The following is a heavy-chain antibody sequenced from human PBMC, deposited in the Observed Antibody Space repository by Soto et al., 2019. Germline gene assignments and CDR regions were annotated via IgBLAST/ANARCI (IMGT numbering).Heavy chain of an antibody. CDR2: ISAYNGNT. D-gene: IGHD1-26*01. V-gene: IGHV1-18*01. CDR1: GYTYTNYR. Sequence: AVLVKGACKASGYTYTNYRVGWLRHEHGQGLQWMGWISAYNGNTNYAQKVQGRVTMTRDTSTSAVYMELSSLRSEDTAVYYCAKLQTAATYYYYHAMDFWGKGTTVTVSS. J-gene: IGHJ6*04. CDR3: AKLQTAATYYYYHAMDF.